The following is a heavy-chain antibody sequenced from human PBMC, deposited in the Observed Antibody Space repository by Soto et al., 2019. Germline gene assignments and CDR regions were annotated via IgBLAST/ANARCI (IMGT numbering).Heavy chain of an antibody. J-gene: IGHJ6*02. Sequence: QVQLVQSGAEVKKPGSSVKVSCKASGGTFSSYAISWVRQAPGQGLEWMGGIIPIFGTANYAQKFQGRVTITADESTSTAYMELSSLRSEDTAVYYCARDNDIAAAAPNHYYSYGMDVWGQGTTVTVSS. CDR1: GGTFSSYA. V-gene: IGHV1-69*01. CDR3: ARDNDIAAAAPNHYYSYGMDV. CDR2: IIPIFGTA. D-gene: IGHD6-13*01.